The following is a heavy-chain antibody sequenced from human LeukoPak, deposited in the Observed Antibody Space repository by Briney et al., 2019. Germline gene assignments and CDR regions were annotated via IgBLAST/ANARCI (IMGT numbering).Heavy chain of an antibody. CDR3: ARDSVGADYMDV. D-gene: IGHD1-26*01. Sequence: GGSLRLSCAASGFTFSSYSMNWVRQAPGEGLEWVSSISSSSSYIYYADSVKGRFTISRDNSKNTLYLQMNSLRAEDTAVYYCARDSVGADYMDVWGKGTTVTVSS. CDR1: GFTFSSYS. J-gene: IGHJ6*03. CDR2: ISSSSSYI. V-gene: IGHV3-21*01.